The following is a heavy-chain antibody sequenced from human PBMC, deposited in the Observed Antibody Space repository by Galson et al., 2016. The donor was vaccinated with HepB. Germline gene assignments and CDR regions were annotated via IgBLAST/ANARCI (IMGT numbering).Heavy chain of an antibody. D-gene: IGHD3-10*01. J-gene: IGHJ6*02. V-gene: IGHV3-48*03. CDR1: GFTFSDYE. CDR2: INGRGSNI. CDR3: ARDHGGPNGFVPYGMDV. Sequence: SLRLSCAASGFTFSDYEMNWVRQAPGKGLEWLSYINGRGSNIFYADSVKGRFTISRDNAKNSLYLQMNNLGAEDTAIYYCARDHGGPNGFVPYGMDVWGQGTSVTVSS.